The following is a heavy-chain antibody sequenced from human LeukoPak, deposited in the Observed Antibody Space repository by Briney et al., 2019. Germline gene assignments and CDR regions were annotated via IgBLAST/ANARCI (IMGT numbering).Heavy chain of an antibody. CDR1: GGSFSGFY. J-gene: IGHJ4*02. V-gene: IGHV4-34*01. CDR2: INHSGST. D-gene: IGHD3-9*01. Sequence: SGTLSLTCAVYGGSFSGFYWSWIRQPPGKGLEWIGEINHSGSTNYNPSLKSRVTISVDTSKNQFSLKLSSVTAADTAVYYCARVDLRYFDWFLSRSFDYWGQGTLVTVSS. CDR3: ARVDLRYFDWFLSRSFDY.